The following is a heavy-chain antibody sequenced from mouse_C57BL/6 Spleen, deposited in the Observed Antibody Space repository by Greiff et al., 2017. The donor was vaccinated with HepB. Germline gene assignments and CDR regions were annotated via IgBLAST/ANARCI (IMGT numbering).Heavy chain of an antibody. D-gene: IGHD1-1*01. CDR3: ARSYYGSSYWYFDV. J-gene: IGHJ1*03. CDR1: GYTFTSYW. Sequence: QVQLQQPGAELVKPGASVKLSCKASGYTFTSYWMHWVKQRPGQGLEWIGMIHPNSGSINYNEKLKSKATVTVDKSSSTAYMLLSSLTSEDAAVYYCARSYYGSSYWYFDVWGTGTTVTVSS. V-gene: IGHV1-64*01. CDR2: IHPNSGSI.